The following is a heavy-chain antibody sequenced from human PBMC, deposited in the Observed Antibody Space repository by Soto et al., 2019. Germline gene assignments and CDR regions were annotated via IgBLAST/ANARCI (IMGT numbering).Heavy chain of an antibody. CDR2: TRNKANSYTT. D-gene: IGHD1-26*01. Sequence: GGSLRLSCAASGFPFSDHYMDWVRQAPGKGLEWVGRTRNKANSYTTEYAASVKGRFTISRDDSKNSLYLQMNSLKTEDTAVYYCATSGATKPNDAFDIWGQGTMVTVSS. CDR1: GFPFSDHY. V-gene: IGHV3-72*01. CDR3: ATSGATKPNDAFDI. J-gene: IGHJ3*02.